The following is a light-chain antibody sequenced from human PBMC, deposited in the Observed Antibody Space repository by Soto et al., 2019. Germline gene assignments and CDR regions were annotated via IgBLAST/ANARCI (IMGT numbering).Light chain of an antibody. V-gene: IGKV3-15*01. CDR3: QEYNYWHPIN. CDR1: QSVSTK. CDR2: DAS. Sequence: IVMTHSPATLSVSPWERVTLSCRASQSVSTKLAWYQQKPGQAPRILIYDASTRATGIPARFSGSGSGTEFTLTVGSLQSEDFAVYYCQEYNYWHPINFGGGTKVDIK. J-gene: IGKJ4*01.